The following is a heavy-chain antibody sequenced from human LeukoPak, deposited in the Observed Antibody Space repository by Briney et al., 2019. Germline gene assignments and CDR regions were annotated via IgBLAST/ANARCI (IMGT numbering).Heavy chain of an antibody. CDR1: GDSLSSDSAV. D-gene: IGHD2-15*01. J-gene: IGHJ4*02. V-gene: IGHV6-1*01. Sequence: HSQTLSLTCAISGDSLSSDSAVWNRIRQSPSRGVEGLGRTDYRSKWSNDYAVSVQSRTTINTDTYKNQFSMQLTSVTPEDTGMSYCERAGKGSGTFDYWGQGTLVTVSS. CDR2: TDYRSKWSN. CDR3: ERAGKGSGTFDY.